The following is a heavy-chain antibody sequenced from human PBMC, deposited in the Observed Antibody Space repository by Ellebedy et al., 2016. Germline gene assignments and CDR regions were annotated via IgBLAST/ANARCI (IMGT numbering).Heavy chain of an antibody. CDR1: GGPFSGYY. CDR3: ATTAVVTSWVTDY. Sequence: GSLRLSCAVYGGPFSGYYWGWIRQAPGKGLEWIGHISYSGSTYYNPSLKSRVTISVDTSKNQFSLKLDSVTAADTAVYYCATTAVVTSWVTDYWGQGTLVTVSS. CDR2: ISYSGST. V-gene: IGHV4-59*05. J-gene: IGHJ4*02. D-gene: IGHD4-23*01.